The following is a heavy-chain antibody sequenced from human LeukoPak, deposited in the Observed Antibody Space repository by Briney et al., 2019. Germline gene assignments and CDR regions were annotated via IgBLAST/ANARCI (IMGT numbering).Heavy chain of an antibody. V-gene: IGHV4-39*01. J-gene: IGHJ3*02. CDR2: IYYSGST. D-gene: IGHD3-22*01. CDR1: GGSISISSYY. Sequence: SETLSLTCTVSGGSISISSYYWGWIRQPPGKGLEWIGSIYYSGSTYYNPSLKSRVTISVDTSKNQFSLKLSSVTAEDTAVYYCATLYYYDSSGYYHDAFDIWGQGTMVTVSS. CDR3: ATLYYYDSSGYYHDAFDI.